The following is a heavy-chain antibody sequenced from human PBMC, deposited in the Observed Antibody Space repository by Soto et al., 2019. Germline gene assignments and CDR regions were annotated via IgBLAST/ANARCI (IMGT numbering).Heavy chain of an antibody. J-gene: IGHJ4*02. Sequence: ASVKVSCKASGYTFTSYDFNWVRQATGQGLEWMGWISAYNGNTNYAQKLQGRVTMTTDTSTSTAYMELRSLRSDDTAVYYCARDLAVGLVDYWGQGTLVTVS. V-gene: IGHV1-18*01. CDR2: ISAYNGNT. CDR3: ARDLAVGLVDY. CDR1: GYTFTSYD. D-gene: IGHD6-19*01.